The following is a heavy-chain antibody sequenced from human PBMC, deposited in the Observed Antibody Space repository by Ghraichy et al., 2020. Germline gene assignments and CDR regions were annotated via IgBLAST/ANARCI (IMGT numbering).Heavy chain of an antibody. J-gene: IGHJ4*02. CDR1: GFTFSSYS. CDR2: ISSSSSYI. V-gene: IGHV3-21*01. CDR3: ARLEDYGGSDDY. D-gene: IGHD4-23*01. Sequence: GGSLRLSCAASGFTFSSYSMNWVRQAPGKGLEWVSSISSSSSYIYYPDSVKGRFTISRDNAKNSLYLQMNSLRAEDTAVYYCARLEDYGGSDDYWGQGTLVTVSS.